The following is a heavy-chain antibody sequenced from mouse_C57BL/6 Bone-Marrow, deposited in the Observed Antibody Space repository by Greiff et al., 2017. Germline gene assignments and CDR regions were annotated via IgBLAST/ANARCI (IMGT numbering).Heavy chain of an antibody. V-gene: IGHV1-82*01. CDR3: ARSGDYDVDY. J-gene: IGHJ2*01. CDR2: IYPGDGDT. D-gene: IGHD2-4*01. CDR1: GYAFSSSW. Sequence: QVQLQQSGPELVKPGASVKISCKASGYAFSSSWMNWVKQRPGKGLEWIGRIYPGDGDTYYNEKFKGKATLTADKSSSTAYMELRSLTSEDSAVYFCARSGDYDVDYWGQGTTLTVSS.